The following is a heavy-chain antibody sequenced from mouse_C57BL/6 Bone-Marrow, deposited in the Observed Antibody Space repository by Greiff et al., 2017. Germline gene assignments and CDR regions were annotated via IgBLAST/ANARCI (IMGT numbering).Heavy chain of an antibody. Sequence: EVQVVESGGGLVQPGGSLKLSCAASGFTFSDYYMYWVRQTPEKRLEWVAYISNGGGSTYYPDTVKGRFTISRDNAKNTLYLQMSRLKSEDTAMYYCAREGYGYWGQGTTLTVSS. CDR3: AREGYGY. CDR2: ISNGGGST. CDR1: GFTFSDYY. V-gene: IGHV5-12*01. J-gene: IGHJ2*01. D-gene: IGHD2-2*01.